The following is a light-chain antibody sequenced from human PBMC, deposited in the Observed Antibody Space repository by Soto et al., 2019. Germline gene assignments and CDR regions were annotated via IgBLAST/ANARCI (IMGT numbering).Light chain of an antibody. Sequence: DIQMTQSRSTLSASVGCRFTITCRASQSISSWLAWYHQKPGKAPKILIYDASNLESGVPSRFSGSASGTESTLTISSLQPDDFGIYYCQQYENYWTFGQGTKVDIK. CDR3: QQYENYWT. J-gene: IGKJ1*01. V-gene: IGKV1-5*01. CDR2: DAS. CDR1: QSISSW.